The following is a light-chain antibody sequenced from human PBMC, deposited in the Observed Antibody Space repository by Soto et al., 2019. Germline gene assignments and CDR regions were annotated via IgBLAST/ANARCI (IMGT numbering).Light chain of an antibody. CDR2: DVS. V-gene: IGLV2-14*01. J-gene: IGLJ2*01. CDR1: SSDVGGYNY. CDR3: SSYTSSSVV. Sequence: QSVLTQPASVSGSPGQSITISCTGTSSDVGGYNYVPWYQQHPGKAPKLMIYDVSNRPSGVSNRFSGSKSGNTASLTISGLHAEDEADYYCSSYTSSSVVFGGGTKVTVL.